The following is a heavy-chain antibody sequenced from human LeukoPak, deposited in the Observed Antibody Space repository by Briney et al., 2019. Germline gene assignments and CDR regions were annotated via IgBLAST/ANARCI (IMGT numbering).Heavy chain of an antibody. CDR2: INSDGSST. V-gene: IGHV3-74*01. CDR3: ARDPGIAVAGDAFDI. J-gene: IGHJ3*02. D-gene: IGHD6-19*01. Sequence: GGSLRLSCAASGFTFSSYWMHWVRHAPGKGLVWVSRINSDGSSTSYADSVKGRFTISRDNAKNTLYLQMNSLRAEDTAVYYCARDPGIAVAGDAFDIWGQGTMVTVSS. CDR1: GFTFSSYW.